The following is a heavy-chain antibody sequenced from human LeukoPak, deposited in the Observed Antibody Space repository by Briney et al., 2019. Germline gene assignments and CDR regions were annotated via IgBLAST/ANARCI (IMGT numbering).Heavy chain of an antibody. D-gene: IGHD4-17*01. CDR1: GGSISSTSYY. V-gene: IGHV4-39*07. Sequence: PSETLSLTCTVSGGSISSTSYYWDWIRQPPGKGLEWIGSIFYSDTTHYNPSLKSRVTVSVDMSQNQFSLNLSSVTAADTAIYYCATHPHDYAKYFHSWGQGTLVTVSS. J-gene: IGHJ1*01. CDR3: ATHPHDYAKYFHS. CDR2: IFYSDTT.